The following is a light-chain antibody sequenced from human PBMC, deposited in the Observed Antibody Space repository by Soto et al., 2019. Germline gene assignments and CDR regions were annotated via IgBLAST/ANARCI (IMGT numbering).Light chain of an antibody. CDR1: NSNIGTKP. Sequence: QSVLTKPPSASGTPGQSVTLSCSGSNSNIGTKPVKWFQQVPGTAPKSLIYRNDQRPSGVPDRFSGSKSGTSASLAISGRQHEDEAYYYCATWDDSLNGVVFCGG. J-gene: IGLJ3*02. CDR2: RND. V-gene: IGLV1-44*01. CDR3: ATWDDSLNGVV.